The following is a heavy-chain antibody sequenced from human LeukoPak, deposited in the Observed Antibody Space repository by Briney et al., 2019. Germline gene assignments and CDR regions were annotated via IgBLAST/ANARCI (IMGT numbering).Heavy chain of an antibody. Sequence: GGSLRLSCAASGFTVNGNYMSWVRQAAGKGLEWVSVIYSSGGTFYADSVKGRFTISRDNSKNTLYLQMHSLRAEDTAVYYCARDLGYSSGWYARGMDVWGQGTTVTVSS. J-gene: IGHJ6*02. CDR3: ARDLGYSSGWYARGMDV. D-gene: IGHD6-19*01. V-gene: IGHV3-53*01. CDR1: GFTVNGNY. CDR2: IYSSGGT.